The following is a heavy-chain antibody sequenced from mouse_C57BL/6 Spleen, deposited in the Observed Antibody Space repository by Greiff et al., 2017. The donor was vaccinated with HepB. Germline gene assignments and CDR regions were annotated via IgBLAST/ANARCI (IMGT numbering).Heavy chain of an antibody. Sequence: VQLQQPGAELVKPGASVKMSCKASGYTFTSYWITWVKQRPGQGLEWIGDIYPGSGSTNYHEKFKSKATLTVDTSSSTAYMQLSSLTSEDSAVYYCARGYYYGSSYGFAYWGQGTLVTVSA. D-gene: IGHD1-1*01. J-gene: IGHJ3*01. CDR1: GYTFTSYW. CDR2: IYPGSGST. CDR3: ARGYYYGSSYGFAY. V-gene: IGHV1-55*01.